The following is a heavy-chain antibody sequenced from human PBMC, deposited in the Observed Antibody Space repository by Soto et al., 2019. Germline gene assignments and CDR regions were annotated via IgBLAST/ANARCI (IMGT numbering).Heavy chain of an antibody. D-gene: IGHD3-10*01. CDR2: IYYSGST. J-gene: IGHJ4*02. V-gene: IGHV4-31*03. CDR3: ARGRGSGSYPYEGEDY. CDR1: GGSISSGGYY. Sequence: QVQLQESGPGLVKPSQTLSLTCTVSGGSISSGGYYWSWIRQHPGKGLEWIGYIYYSGSTYYNPSLKSRVTISVDTSKNQFSLKLSSVTAADTAVYYCARGRGSGSYPYEGEDYWGQGTLVTVSS.